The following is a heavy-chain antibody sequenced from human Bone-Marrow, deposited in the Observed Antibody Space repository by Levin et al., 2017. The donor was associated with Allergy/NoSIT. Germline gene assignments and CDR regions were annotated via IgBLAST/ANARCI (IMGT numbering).Heavy chain of an antibody. D-gene: IGHD1-14*01. V-gene: IGHV3-21*01. CDR2: ISNTAAFT. J-gene: IGHJ4*02. CDR3: ARVRTKFTGAGRSDCFDV. Sequence: NPGGSLRLSCVGSGFDFKDYSLNWVRRPPGKGLEWVSSISNTAAFTYFSESVRGRFTISRDNAMKSLSLEMNNLRVEDTGIYYCARVRTKFTGAGRSDCFDVWGQGTLVTVSS. CDR1: GFDFKDYS.